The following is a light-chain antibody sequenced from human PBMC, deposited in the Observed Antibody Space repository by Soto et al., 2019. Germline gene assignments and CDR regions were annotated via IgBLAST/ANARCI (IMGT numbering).Light chain of an antibody. J-gene: IGKJ1*01. V-gene: IGKV1-8*01. CDR2: AAS. CDR3: QQYYSYPRT. Sequence: IGMTQSPSSLSASTGDRVTITCRASQGISSYLAWYQQKPGKAPKLLIYAASTLQSGVPSRFSGSGSGTDFTLTISCLQSEDFATYYCQQYYSYPRTFGQGTKVDIK. CDR1: QGISSY.